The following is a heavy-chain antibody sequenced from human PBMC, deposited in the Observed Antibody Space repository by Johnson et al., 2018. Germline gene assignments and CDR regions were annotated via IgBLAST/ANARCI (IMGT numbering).Heavy chain of an antibody. CDR3: AKDKVTGGTYSEPRGSYYYYYYGMDV. V-gene: IGHV3-9*01. Sequence: VRLGQSGGDLVQPGRSLRLSCAASGFTFDDYAMHWVRQDPGKGLEWVSGISWNSGTIAYAESVRGRFNISRENANNSLYLQMNSLRDEDPALYYCAKDKVTGGTYSEPRGSYYYYYYGMDVWGQGTTVTVSS. D-gene: IGHD1-26*01. CDR2: ISWNSGTI. J-gene: IGHJ6*02. CDR1: GFTFDDYA.